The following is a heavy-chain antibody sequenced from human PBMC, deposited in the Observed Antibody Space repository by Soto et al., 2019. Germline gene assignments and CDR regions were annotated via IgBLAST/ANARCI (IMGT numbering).Heavy chain of an antibody. J-gene: IGHJ4*02. CDR3: GKVLVGATGHTDSDS. Sequence: SETLSLTCTVSGGSIYRSGYDWGWIRQPPGRGLEWIGNIVYNGVTYSNPSLKSRVTISSDTSKNQFSLKLTSVTAADTALYYCGKVLVGATGHTDSDSWGPGTLVTVSS. V-gene: IGHV4-39*01. CDR2: IVYNGVT. D-gene: IGHD2-15*01. CDR1: GGSIYRSGYD.